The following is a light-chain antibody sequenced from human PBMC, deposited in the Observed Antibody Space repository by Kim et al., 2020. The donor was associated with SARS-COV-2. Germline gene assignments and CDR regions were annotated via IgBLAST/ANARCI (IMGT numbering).Light chain of an antibody. J-gene: IGKJ4*01. CDR2: WAS. V-gene: IGKV4-1*01. Sequence: DIVMTQSPDSLAVSLGERASIICKSSQTILHSSNKRNYLAWYQQKPGQPPKLLIYWASTRESGVPDRFSGSGSGTDFALTISSLQAEDVAIYYCQQYYRTPLTFGGGTKVEIK. CDR3: QQYYRTPLT. CDR1: QTILHSSNKRNY.